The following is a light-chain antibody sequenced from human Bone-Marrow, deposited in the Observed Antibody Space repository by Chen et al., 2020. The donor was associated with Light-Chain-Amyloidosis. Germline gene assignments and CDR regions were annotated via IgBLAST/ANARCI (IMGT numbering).Light chain of an antibody. CDR2: AAS. J-gene: IGKJ3*01. CDR1: QSISFY. CDR3: QQCYTSPRT. Sequence: EIQMTQPPSTRSASVGDRVTITCRASQSISFYLNWYQQRPGKAPNLLIYAASSLQSGVPSRFSGSGSGTDFTLTISSLLTEDFATYYCQQCYTSPRTFGPGTKVDIK. V-gene: IGKV1-39*01.